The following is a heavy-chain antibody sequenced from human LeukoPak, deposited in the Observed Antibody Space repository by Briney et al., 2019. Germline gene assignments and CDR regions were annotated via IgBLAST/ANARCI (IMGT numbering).Heavy chain of an antibody. CDR3: ARDMSSGYPNYYYYYMDV. V-gene: IGHV4-59*01. D-gene: IGHD3-22*01. CDR1: GGSISRYY. CDR2: IYDGGSS. J-gene: IGHJ6*03. Sequence: PSETLSLTCTVSGGSISRYYWSWIRQPPGKGLEWIGYIYDGGSSNYNPSLKSRVTISVDRPKNQFSLKLTSGTAADTAVYYCARDMSSGYPNYYYYYMDVWGRGTTVTVSS.